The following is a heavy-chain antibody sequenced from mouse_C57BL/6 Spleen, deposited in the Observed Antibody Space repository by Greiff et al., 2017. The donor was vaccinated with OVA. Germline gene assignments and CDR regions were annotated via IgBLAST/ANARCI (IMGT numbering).Heavy chain of an antibody. CDR1: GFTFSSYA. CDR2: ISDGGSYT. J-gene: IGHJ2*01. D-gene: IGHD4-1*01. V-gene: IGHV5-4*01. CDR3: ARVGLGRIFDY. Sequence: DVHLVESGGGLVKPGGSLKLSCAASGFTFSSYAMSWVRQTPEKRLEWVATISDGGSYTYYPDNVKGRFTISRDNAKNNLYLQMSHLKSEDTAMYYCARVGLGRIFDYWGQGTTLTVSS.